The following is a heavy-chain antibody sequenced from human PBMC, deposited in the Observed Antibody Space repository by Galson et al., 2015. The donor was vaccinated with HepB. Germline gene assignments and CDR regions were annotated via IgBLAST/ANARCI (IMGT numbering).Heavy chain of an antibody. CDR2: INPNSGGV. CDR1: GYTFTGYY. J-gene: IGHJ5*02. D-gene: IGHD4-23*01. Sequence: SVKVSCTASGYTFTGYYIHWVRQAPGQGLEWMGWINPNSGGVHYVQKFQGRITMASDRSISTAYMELNRLIFDDTAVYYCARDSVHVLYSDNFGWFDPWGQGTLVTVSS. V-gene: IGHV1-2*02. CDR3: ARDSVHVLYSDNFGWFDP.